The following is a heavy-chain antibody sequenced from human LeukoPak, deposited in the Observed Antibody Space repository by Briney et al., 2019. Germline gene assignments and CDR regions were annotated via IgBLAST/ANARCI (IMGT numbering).Heavy chain of an antibody. Sequence: GGSLRLSCAASGFTFSNYAMSWVRQAPGKGLEWVSVISGSGGSTYYADSVKGRFTISRDNSKNTLYVQVNSLGTEDTAAYYCAKGSYYDSSGSFYFDYWGQGTLVTVSS. CDR2: ISGSGGST. J-gene: IGHJ4*02. V-gene: IGHV3-23*01. D-gene: IGHD3-22*01. CDR1: GFTFSNYA. CDR3: AKGSYYDSSGSFYFDY.